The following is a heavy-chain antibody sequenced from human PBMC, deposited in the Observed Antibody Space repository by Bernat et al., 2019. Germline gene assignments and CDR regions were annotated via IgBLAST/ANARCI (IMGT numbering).Heavy chain of an antibody. Sequence: EVQLVETGGGLIQPGGSLRLSCAASGFTVSSNYMSWVRQAPGKGLEWVSVIYSGGSTYYADSVKGRFTISRDNSKNTLYLQMNSLRAEDTAVYYCARDSLYGDYPFDIWGQGTMVTVSS. V-gene: IGHV3-53*05. D-gene: IGHD4-17*01. CDR1: GFTVSSNY. CDR2: IYSGGST. J-gene: IGHJ3*02. CDR3: ARDSLYGDYPFDI.